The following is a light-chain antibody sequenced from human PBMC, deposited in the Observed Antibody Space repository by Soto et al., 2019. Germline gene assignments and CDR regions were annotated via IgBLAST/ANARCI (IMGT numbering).Light chain of an antibody. Sequence: QSALTQPPSVSGAPGQRVTISCTGSSSNIGAGYHVHWYQQLPGTAPKLLIYDHDNRPSGVPDRFSGSKSGTSASLAITGLQAEDEADYYCQSYDSSLSGSVFGGGTKLTVL. CDR1: SSNIGAGYH. J-gene: IGLJ2*01. CDR2: DHD. CDR3: QSYDSSLSGSV. V-gene: IGLV1-40*01.